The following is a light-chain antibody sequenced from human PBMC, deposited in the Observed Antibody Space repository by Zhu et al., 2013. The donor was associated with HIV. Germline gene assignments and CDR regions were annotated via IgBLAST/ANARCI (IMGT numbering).Light chain of an antibody. CDR2: GAS. J-gene: IGKJ4*01. V-gene: IGKV3-20*01. CDR1: QTIRNNF. Sequence: EIVLTQSPGTLSLSPGESATLSCRASQTIRNNFLAWYQQKPGQAPRLLISGASSRATGIPDKFSGSGSGTDFTLTISRLEPEDFAVYYCQQYGSSPLTFGGGTTVEIK. CDR3: QQYGSSPLT.